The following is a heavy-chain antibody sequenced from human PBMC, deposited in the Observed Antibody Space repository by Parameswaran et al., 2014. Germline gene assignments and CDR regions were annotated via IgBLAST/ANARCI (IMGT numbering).Heavy chain of an antibody. D-gene: IGHD2-2*01. V-gene: IGHV4-31*02. Sequence: VRQAPGKGLEWIGYIYYSGSTYYNPSLKSRVTISVDTSKNQFSLKLSSVTAADTAVYYCARAGVVPAAMKGYYYGMDVWGQGTTVTVSS. CDR2: IYYSGST. CDR3: ARAGVVPAAMKGYYYGMDV. J-gene: IGHJ6*02.